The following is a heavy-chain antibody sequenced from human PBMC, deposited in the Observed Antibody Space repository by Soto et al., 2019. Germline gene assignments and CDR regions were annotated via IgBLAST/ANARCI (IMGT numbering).Heavy chain of an antibody. V-gene: IGHV2-5*01. CDR2: IYWNDDK. CDR1: GFSLTARGVA. D-gene: IGHD1-1*01. J-gene: IGHJ4*02. CDR3: ARRYDPYYFDY. Sequence: QITLKESGPTLVKSTQTLTLTCTFSGFSLTARGVAVGCIRQPPGKALEWLALIYWNDDKYYNPSLKSRLTITKDTSTNQVVFTMTNMDPVDTATYYCARRYDPYYFDYWGQGILVTVSS.